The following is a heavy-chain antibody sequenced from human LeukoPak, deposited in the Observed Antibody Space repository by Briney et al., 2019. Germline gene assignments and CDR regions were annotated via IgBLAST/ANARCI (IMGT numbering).Heavy chain of an antibody. CDR2: TYYRSKWYN. V-gene: IGHV6-1*01. CDR3: ARESGNEYSSSSGLFDAFDI. J-gene: IGHJ3*02. Sequence: SQTLSLTCAISGDSVSSNSAAWNWIRQSPSRGLEWLGRTYYRSKWYNDYAVSVKSRITINPDTSKNQFSLQLNSVTPEDTAVYYCARESGNEYSSSSGLFDAFDIWGQGTMVTVSS. D-gene: IGHD6-6*01. CDR1: GDSVSSNSAA.